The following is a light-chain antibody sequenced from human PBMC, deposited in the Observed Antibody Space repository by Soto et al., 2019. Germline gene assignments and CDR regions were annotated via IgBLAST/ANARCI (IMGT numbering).Light chain of an antibody. J-gene: IGKJ1*01. Sequence: DIPMTQSPSTLSASVGDRVTITCRASQTVERWLAWYQQKPGKAPNLLISDVSSLERGVPSRFSGSGSATEFTLTISGLQPDGFATYYCQQYKDSMWTFGQGTRVESK. CDR3: QQYKDSMWT. V-gene: IGKV1-5*01. CDR2: DVS. CDR1: QTVERW.